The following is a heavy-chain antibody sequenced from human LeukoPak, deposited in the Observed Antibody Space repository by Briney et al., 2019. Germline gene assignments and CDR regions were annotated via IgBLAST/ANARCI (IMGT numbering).Heavy chain of an antibody. Sequence: TGGSLRLSCAASGFTFSSYGMHWVHQAPGKGLEWVAVISYDGSNKYYADSVKGRFTISRDNSKNTLYLQMNSLRAGDTAVYYCAKGDGYNSYFDYWGQGTLVTVSS. D-gene: IGHD5-24*01. CDR2: ISYDGSNK. CDR1: GFTFSSYG. CDR3: AKGDGYNSYFDY. V-gene: IGHV3-30*18. J-gene: IGHJ4*02.